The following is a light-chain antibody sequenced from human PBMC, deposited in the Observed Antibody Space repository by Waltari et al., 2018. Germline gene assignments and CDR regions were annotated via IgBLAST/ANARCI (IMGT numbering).Light chain of an antibody. CDR2: DAA. Sequence: DVQMTQSPSTLSASVGDRVTITCRASEDINTWLAWNQQKPGKAPHLLISDAASLKSGVPSRFSGSGSGTDFTLTITSMQPDDFATYYCQHYKNFPLTFGGGTNVEV. CDR1: EDINTW. J-gene: IGKJ4*01. CDR3: QHYKNFPLT. V-gene: IGKV1-5*01.